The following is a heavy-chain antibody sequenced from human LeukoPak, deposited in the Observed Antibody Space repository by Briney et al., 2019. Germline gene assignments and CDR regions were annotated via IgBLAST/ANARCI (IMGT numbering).Heavy chain of an antibody. CDR3: AKTYSSSWYPWDY. Sequence: GGSLRLSCAASGFTFDDYGMSWIRQAPGKGLEWVSSINWNGGSTTYADSVKGRFTISRDNSKNTLSLQMNSLRAEDTAVYYCAKTYSSSWYPWDYWGQGTLVTVSS. V-gene: IGHV3-20*04. CDR1: GFTFDDYG. D-gene: IGHD6-13*01. CDR2: INWNGGST. J-gene: IGHJ4*02.